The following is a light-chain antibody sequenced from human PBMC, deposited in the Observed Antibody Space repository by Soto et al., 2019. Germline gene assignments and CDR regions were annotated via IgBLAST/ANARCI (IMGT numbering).Light chain of an antibody. J-gene: IGKJ4*01. CDR1: QSISTD. CDR3: QHGYSTPLT. Sequence: DIQMTQSPSSLSASVGDRVTITCRASQSISTDLHWYQQKPGKAPKLLIYAASTFQSGVPSRFSGSGSGTDFTLTISSLQPEDFATYFCQHGYSTPLTFGGGTKVDIK. V-gene: IGKV1-39*01. CDR2: AAS.